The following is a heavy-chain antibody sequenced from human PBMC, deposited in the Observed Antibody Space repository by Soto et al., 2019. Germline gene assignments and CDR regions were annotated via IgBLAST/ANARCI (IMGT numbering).Heavy chain of an antibody. V-gene: IGHV3-23*01. J-gene: IGHJ3*02. CDR2: ISGGGST. CDR3: AKDSSQKVVVVLAGVFET. Sequence: PGGSLRLSCAASGFTFSSYAMTWVRQAPGKGLEWVSVISGGGSTYYSESVKGRFTISRDFSKVYLQMDSLRVEDTALYYCAKDSSQKVVVVLAGVFETWGQGTMVTVSS. CDR1: GFTFSSYA. D-gene: IGHD2-15*01.